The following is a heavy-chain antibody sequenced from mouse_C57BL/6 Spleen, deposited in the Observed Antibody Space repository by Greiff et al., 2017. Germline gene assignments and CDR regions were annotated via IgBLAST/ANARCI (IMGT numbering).Heavy chain of an antibody. V-gene: IGHV1-22*01. Sequence: EVKLMESGPELVKPGASVKMSCKASGYTFTDYNMHWVKQSHGKSLEWIGYINPNNGGTSYNQKFKGKATLTVNKSSSTAYMELRSLTSEDSAVYYCARGYYNAMDYWGQGTSVTVSS. J-gene: IGHJ4*01. CDR1: GYTFTDYN. CDR2: INPNNGGT. CDR3: ARGYYNAMDY. D-gene: IGHD2-2*01.